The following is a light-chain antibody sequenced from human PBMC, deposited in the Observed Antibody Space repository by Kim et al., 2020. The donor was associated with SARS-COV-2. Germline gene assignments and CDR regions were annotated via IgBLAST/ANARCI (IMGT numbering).Light chain of an antibody. J-gene: IGKJ1*01. Sequence: VSPGQRATVSFRAGQRFGGTFAWYQQRHGQSPRRLFYGASTRATSVPARFRVGGCGTEFTLTVSRVWPHDFAVYYCQQCGISPRTFGQRSKV. CDR3: QQCGISPRT. CDR2: GAS. CDR1: QRFGGT. V-gene: IGKV3-15*01.